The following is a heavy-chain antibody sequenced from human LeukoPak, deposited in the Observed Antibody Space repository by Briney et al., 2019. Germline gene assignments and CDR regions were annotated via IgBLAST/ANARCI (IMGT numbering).Heavy chain of an antibody. CDR3: TRESTIFGVAYYYYGMDV. CDR2: IRSKAYGGTT. D-gene: IGHD3-3*01. CDR1: GFTFGDYA. V-gene: IGHV3-49*04. Sequence: GGSLSLSCTASGFTFGDYAMSWVRQAPGKGLEWVGFIRSKAYGGTTEYAASVKGRFTISRDDSKSIAYLQMNSLKTEDTAVYYCTRESTIFGVAYYYYGMDVWGQGTTVTVSS. J-gene: IGHJ6*02.